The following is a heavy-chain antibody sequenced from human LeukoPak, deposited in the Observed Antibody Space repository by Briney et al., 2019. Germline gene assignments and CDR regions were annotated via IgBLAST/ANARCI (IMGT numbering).Heavy chain of an antibody. CDR1: GYTFTSYY. CDR3: ARDRGGWYYFDY. V-gene: IGHV1-46*01. CDR2: INPSGGST. J-gene: IGHJ4*02. D-gene: IGHD6-19*01. Sequence: ASVKVSCKASGYTFTSYYMHWVRQAPGQGPEWMGIINPSGGSTSYAQKFQGRVTMTRDTSTSTVYMELSSLRSEDTAVYYCARDRGGWYYFDYWGQGTLVTVSS.